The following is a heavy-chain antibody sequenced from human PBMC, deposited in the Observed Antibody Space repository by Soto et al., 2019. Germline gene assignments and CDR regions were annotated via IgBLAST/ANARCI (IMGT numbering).Heavy chain of an antibody. CDR3: ARGEGGSYAVTNYFDY. V-gene: IGHV1-58*02. D-gene: IGHD1-26*01. CDR2: IVVGSGNT. J-gene: IGHJ4*02. CDR1: GFTFTSSA. Sequence: GASVKVSCKASGFTFTSSAMQWVRQARGQRLEWIGWIVVGSGNTNYAQKFQERVTITRDMSTSTAYMELSSLRSEDTAVYYCARGEGGSYAVTNYFDYWGQGTLVTVSS.